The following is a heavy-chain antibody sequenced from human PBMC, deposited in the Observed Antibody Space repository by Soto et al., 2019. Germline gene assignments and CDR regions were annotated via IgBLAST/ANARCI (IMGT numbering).Heavy chain of an antibody. Sequence: GGSLRLSCAASGFTFSSYAMHWVRQAPGKGLEWVAVISYDGSNKYYADSVKGRFTISRDNSKNMVYLQMNSLKTEDTGIYYCTTDSYSTMIVVRFDYWGHGTLVTVSS. CDR3: TTDSYSTMIVVRFDY. J-gene: IGHJ4*01. CDR2: ISYDGSNK. CDR1: GFTFSSYA. V-gene: IGHV3-30-3*01. D-gene: IGHD3-22*01.